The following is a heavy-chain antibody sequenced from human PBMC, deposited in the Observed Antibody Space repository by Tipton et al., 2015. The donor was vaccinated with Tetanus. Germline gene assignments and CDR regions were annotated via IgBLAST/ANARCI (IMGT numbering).Heavy chain of an antibody. CDR1: GFIFSSYG. J-gene: IGHJ4*02. V-gene: IGHV3-33*01. D-gene: IGHD2-15*01. Sequence: SLRLSCAASGFIFSSYGIHWVRQAPGKRLEWVAVSWYDGTDQYYADSVKGRFTISRDNSKNTLYLQMNSLRAEDTALYYCAREADCSGGSCFSGDFDNWGQGTQVTVSS. CDR3: AREADCSGGSCFSGDFDN. CDR2: SWYDGTDQ.